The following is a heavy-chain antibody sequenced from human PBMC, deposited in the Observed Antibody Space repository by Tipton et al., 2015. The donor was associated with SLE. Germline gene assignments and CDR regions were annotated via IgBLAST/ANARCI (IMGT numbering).Heavy chain of an antibody. Sequence: TLSLTCTVSGGSISSYYWSWIRQPPGKGLEWIGYIYYSGSTNYNPSLKSRVTISVDTSKNQFSLKLSSVTAADTAVYYCASMMTGTGRGGPDPWGQGTLVTVSS. CDR3: ASMMTGTGRGGPDP. D-gene: IGHD1-7*01. CDR1: GGSISSYY. V-gene: IGHV4-59*01. CDR2: IYYSGST. J-gene: IGHJ5*02.